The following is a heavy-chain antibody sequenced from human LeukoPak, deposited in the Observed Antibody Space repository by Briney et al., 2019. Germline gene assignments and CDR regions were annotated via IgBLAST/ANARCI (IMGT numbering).Heavy chain of an antibody. D-gene: IGHD6-13*01. J-gene: IGHJ6*03. CDR1: GYTFTSYD. Sequence: ASVKVSCKASGYTFTSYDINWVRQATGQGLEWMGWMNPNSGNTGYAQKFQGRVTMTRNTSISTAYMELSSLRSEDTAVYYCARSMAAADYYYMDVWGKGTTVTVSS. CDR2: MNPNSGNT. CDR3: ARSMAAADYYYMDV. V-gene: IGHV1-8*01.